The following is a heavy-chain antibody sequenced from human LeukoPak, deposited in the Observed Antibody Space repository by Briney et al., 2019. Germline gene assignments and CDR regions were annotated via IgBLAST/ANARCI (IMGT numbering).Heavy chain of an antibody. V-gene: IGHV4-59*01. CDR1: KGSITSYY. J-gene: IGHJ3*02. Sequence: PSETLSLTCNVSKGSITSYYWGWVRQPPGKGLEFIGYSHYSGSTNYNPSLKSRVAISAENSKSQFSLKLSSVTAADTALYFCVRSIASRGEIVFDILGQGTMVTVSS. CDR3: VRSIASRGEIVFDI. D-gene: IGHD6-6*01. CDR2: SHYSGST.